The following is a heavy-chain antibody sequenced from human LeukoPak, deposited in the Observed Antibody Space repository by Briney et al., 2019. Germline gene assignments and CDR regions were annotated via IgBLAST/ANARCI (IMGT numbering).Heavy chain of an antibody. CDR2: ISAYNGNT. CDR1: GYTFTSYG. V-gene: IGHV1-18*01. Sequence: ASVKVSCKASGYTFTSYGISWVRQAPGQGLEWMGWISAYNGNTNYAQKLQGRVTMTTDTSTSTAYMELRSLRSDDTAVYYCARGVGNYYDSSGYRSWFDPWGQGTLVTVSS. CDR3: ARGVGNYYDSSGYRSWFDP. J-gene: IGHJ5*02. D-gene: IGHD3-22*01.